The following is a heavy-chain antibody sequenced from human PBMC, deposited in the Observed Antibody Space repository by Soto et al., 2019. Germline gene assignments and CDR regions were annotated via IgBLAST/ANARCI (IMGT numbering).Heavy chain of an antibody. CDR1: GFTFDDYA. V-gene: IGHV3-9*01. Sequence: EVQLVESGGGLVQPGGSLRLSCAASGFTFDDYAMHWVRQRPGKGLEWVAGINWNSVDIAYADSVKGRFTISRDNAKNFLYLQMNSLRPEDTALYYCVKVQDYGGNSNGWCQGTAVTVSS. CDR3: VKVQDYGGNSNG. CDR2: INWNSVDI. D-gene: IGHD4-17*01. J-gene: IGHJ6*02.